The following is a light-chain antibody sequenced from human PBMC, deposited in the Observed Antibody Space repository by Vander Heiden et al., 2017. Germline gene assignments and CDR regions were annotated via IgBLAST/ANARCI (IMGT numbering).Light chain of an antibody. CDR3: QQYNNWPPWT. Sequence: EIVMTQSPATLSVSPGERATLSCRASQSVSSNLAWYQQKPGQPPRLLIYGASLIISSLQSEDFAVYYCQQYNNWPPWTFGQGTKVEIK. CDR2: GAS. CDR1: QSVSSN. V-gene: IGKV3-15*01. J-gene: IGKJ1*01.